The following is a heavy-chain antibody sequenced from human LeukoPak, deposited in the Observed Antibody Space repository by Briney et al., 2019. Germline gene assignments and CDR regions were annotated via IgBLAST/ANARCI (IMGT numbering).Heavy chain of an antibody. CDR1: GFIFSSYS. V-gene: IGHV3-21*06. CDR3: ARDPYCKNGVCYNDY. J-gene: IGHJ4*02. D-gene: IGHD2-8*01. Sequence: PGGSLRLSCAASGFIFSSYSMNWVRQAPGKGLEWVSSISSTSSYIYYADSVRGRFTISRDNTKNALFLQMNSLRAEDTAVYYCARDPYCKNGVCYNDYWGQGNLVTVSS. CDR2: ISSTSSYI.